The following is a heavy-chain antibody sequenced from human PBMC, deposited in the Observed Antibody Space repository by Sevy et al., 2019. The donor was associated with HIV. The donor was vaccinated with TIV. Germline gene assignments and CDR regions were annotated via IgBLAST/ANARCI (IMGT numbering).Heavy chain of an antibody. V-gene: IGHV3-30*04. D-gene: IGHD3-22*01. Sequence: GGSLRLSCAASGFTFSIYAMHWVRQAPYKGLEWVAVISYDRGVKYFADSVKGRVTISRDNSKNTLYLQMNSLRPEDTAVYYCARDLPSAVINPFYSYGLDVWGQGTTVTVSS. CDR1: GFTFSIYA. CDR3: ARDLPSAVINPFYSYGLDV. CDR2: ISYDRGVK. J-gene: IGHJ6*02.